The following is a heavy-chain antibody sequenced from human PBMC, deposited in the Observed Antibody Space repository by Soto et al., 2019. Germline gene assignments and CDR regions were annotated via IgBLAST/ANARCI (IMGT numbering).Heavy chain of an antibody. CDR1: GGSISSYY. J-gene: IGHJ3*02. D-gene: IGHD4-17*01. CDR3: ARSPSDYGEFDAFDI. Sequence: SETLSLTCTVSGGSISSYYWSWIRQPPGKGLEWIGYIYYSGSTNYNPSLKSRVTISVDTSKNQFSLKLSSVTAADTAVYYCARSPSDYGEFDAFDIWGQGTMVTVSS. CDR2: IYYSGST. V-gene: IGHV4-59*08.